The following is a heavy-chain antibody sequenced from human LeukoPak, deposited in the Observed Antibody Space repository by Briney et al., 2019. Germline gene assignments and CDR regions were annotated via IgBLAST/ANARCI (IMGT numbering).Heavy chain of an antibody. CDR1: GFTFSGSA. V-gene: IGHV3-73*01. Sequence: GGSLRLSCAASGFTFSGSAMHWVRQASGKGLEWVGRIRSKANSYATAYAASVKGRFTISRDDSKNTAYLQMNSLKTEDTAVYYCTRPSSVVGSSAYRWFDPWGQGTLVTVSS. D-gene: IGHD1-26*01. J-gene: IGHJ5*02. CDR3: TRPSSVVGSSAYRWFDP. CDR2: IRSKANSYAT.